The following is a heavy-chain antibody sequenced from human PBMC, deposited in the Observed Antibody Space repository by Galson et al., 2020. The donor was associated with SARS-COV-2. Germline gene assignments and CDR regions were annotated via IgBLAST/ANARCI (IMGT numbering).Heavy chain of an antibody. D-gene: IGHD5-12*01. V-gene: IGHV3-23*01. CDR3: VRQGVFDSSGYNDFDV. J-gene: IGHJ4*02. Sequence: GESLKISCAASGFTPSRSAMGCVRQAPGTGLEWVSAISGLSNYYAEPVRGRFTISRDNSKNTVDLEMNIMTAEDTAIYYCVRQGVFDSSGYNDFDVWGQGTLVTVSS. CDR1: GFTPSRSA. CDR2: ISGLSN.